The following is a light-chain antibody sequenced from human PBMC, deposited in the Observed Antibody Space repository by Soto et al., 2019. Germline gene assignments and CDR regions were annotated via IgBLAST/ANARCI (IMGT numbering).Light chain of an antibody. CDR3: SSHGGANNFYV. Sequence: QSVLTQPPSASGSPGQSVTISCTGTSSDIGAYNYVSWYQQHPGKVPKLIIYEVTKRPSGVPDRFSASKSDNTASLTVSGLQAEDEADYYCSSHGGANNFYVFGTGTKVTVL. J-gene: IGLJ1*01. V-gene: IGLV2-8*01. CDR2: EVT. CDR1: SSDIGAYNY.